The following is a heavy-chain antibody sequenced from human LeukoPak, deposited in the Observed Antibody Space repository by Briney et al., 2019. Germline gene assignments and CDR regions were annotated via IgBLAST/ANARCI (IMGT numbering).Heavy chain of an antibody. V-gene: IGHV4-59*01. Sequence: SETLSLTCTVSDGSINSYYWSWIRQPPGKGLEWIGYIYCRGSTNYNPSLKSRVTISVDTSKNQFSLKLSSVTAADTAVYYCASLGYCSGGTCQNWFDPWGQGTLVTVSS. CDR2: IYCRGST. CDR1: DGSINSYY. CDR3: ASLGYCSGGTCQNWFDP. J-gene: IGHJ5*02. D-gene: IGHD2-15*01.